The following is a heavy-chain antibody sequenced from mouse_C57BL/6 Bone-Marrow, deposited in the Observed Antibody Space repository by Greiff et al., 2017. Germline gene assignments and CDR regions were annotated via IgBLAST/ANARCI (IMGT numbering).Heavy chain of an antibody. V-gene: IGHV1-19*01. D-gene: IGHD1-1*01. CDR3: ARGTVVDY. CDR2: INPYNGGT. J-gene: IGHJ2*01. Sequence: DVKLQESGPVLVKPGASVKMSCKASGYTFTDYYMNWVKQSHGKSLEWIGVINPYNGGTSYNQKFKGKATLTVDKSSSTAYMELNSLTSEDSAVYYCARGTVVDYWGQGTTLTVSS. CDR1: GYTFTDYY.